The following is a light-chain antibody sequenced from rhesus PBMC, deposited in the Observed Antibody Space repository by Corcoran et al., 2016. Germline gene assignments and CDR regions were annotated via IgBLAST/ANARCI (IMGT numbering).Light chain of an antibody. CDR2: AAS. CDR3: QHYYDKPYS. J-gene: IGKJ2*01. CDR1: QNIYST. Sequence: DIQMTQSPSALSASVGDRVTISCRASQNIYSTSAWYQQKPGKAPKLLLYAASSLQTGFPSRFSGSGSGTDFTLTISGLQPEDSAASYCQHYYDKPYSFGQGTKVEIK. V-gene: IGKV1S8*01.